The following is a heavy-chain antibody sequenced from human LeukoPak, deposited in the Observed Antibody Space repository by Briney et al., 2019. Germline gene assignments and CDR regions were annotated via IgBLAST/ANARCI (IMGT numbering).Heavy chain of an antibody. J-gene: IGHJ3*02. Sequence: GGSLRLSCAASRFTFSSYGMHWVRQAPGKGLEWVAYIQYDGSNEQYADSVKGRFTISRDNAKNTLYLQMNSLRAEDTAVYYCASLFLCYGCSSSSDSFNIWGQGTMVTVSS. D-gene: IGHD6-6*01. CDR1: RFTFSSYG. CDR3: ASLFLCYGCSSSSDSFNI. V-gene: IGHV3-30*02. CDR2: IQYDGSNE.